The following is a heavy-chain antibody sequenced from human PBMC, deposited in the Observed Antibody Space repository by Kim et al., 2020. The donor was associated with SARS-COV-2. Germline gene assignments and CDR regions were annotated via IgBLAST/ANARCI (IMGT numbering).Heavy chain of an antibody. CDR1: GGSISSSSYY. J-gene: IGHJ5*02. D-gene: IGHD2-2*01. Sequence: SETLSLTCTVSGGSISSSSYYRGWIRQPPGKGLEWIGSIYYSGSTYYNPSLKSRVTISVDTSKNQFSLKLSSVTAADTAVYYCARRSRLGYCSSTSCYNWFDPWGQGTLVTVSS. CDR3: ARRSRLGYCSSTSCYNWFDP. CDR2: IYYSGST. V-gene: IGHV4-39*01.